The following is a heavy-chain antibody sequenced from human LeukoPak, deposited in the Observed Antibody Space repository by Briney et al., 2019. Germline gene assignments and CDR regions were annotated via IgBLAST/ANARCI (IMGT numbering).Heavy chain of an antibody. CDR1: GFTFSSHW. V-gene: IGHV3-74*01. Sequence: GGSLRLSCAASGFTFSSHWMHWVRQAPEKGLVGVSHINADGSATYYAASVKGRFTISRDNARSTLYLQMHSLTAEDTGVYYCVRGALRDCSYTSCTRGNWFDPWGQETLVTVSS. J-gene: IGHJ5*02. CDR3: VRGALRDCSYTSCTRGNWFDP. D-gene: IGHD2-2*01. CDR2: INADGSAT.